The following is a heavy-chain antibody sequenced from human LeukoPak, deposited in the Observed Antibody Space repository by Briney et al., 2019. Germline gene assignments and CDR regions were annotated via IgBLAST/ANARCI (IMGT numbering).Heavy chain of an antibody. CDR3: ARDQSWFGVGGVMPWFDP. J-gene: IGHJ5*02. V-gene: IGHV3-7*01. CDR1: GFTFSSYW. D-gene: IGHD3-16*01. Sequence: GGSLRLSCAASGFTFSSYWMSWVRQAPGKGLEWVANIKQDGSEKYYVDSVKGRFTISRDNAKISLYLQMNSLRAEDTAVYYCARDQSWFGVGGVMPWFDPWGQGTLVTVSS. CDR2: IKQDGSEK.